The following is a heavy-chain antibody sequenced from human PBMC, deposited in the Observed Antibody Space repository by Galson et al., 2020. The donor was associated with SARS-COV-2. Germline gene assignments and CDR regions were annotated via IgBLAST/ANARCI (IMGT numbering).Heavy chain of an antibody. J-gene: IGHJ4*02. CDR2: ISHSGST. CDR3: ARYYYGSGSHYNDAYFDS. V-gene: IGHV4-59*01. D-gene: IGHD3-10*01. CDR1: GGPITTYY. Sequence: SETLSLTCTVPGGPITTYYWSWIRRPPGKGRDWFGHISHSGSTNYNPSLKSRVTISADTSKNQVSLNLSFVTAADTAVYYCARYYYGSGSHYNDAYFDSWGQGTLVTVSS.